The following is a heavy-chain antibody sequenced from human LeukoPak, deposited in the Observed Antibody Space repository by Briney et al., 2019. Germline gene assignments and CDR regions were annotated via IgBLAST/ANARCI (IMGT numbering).Heavy chain of an antibody. CDR2: ISSSSSYI. V-gene: IGHV3-21*01. CDR1: GFTFSSYS. D-gene: IGHD6-19*01. J-gene: IGHJ3*02. Sequence: GGSLRLSCAASGFTFSSYSMNWVRQAPGKGLEWVSSISSSSSYIYYADSVKGRFTISRDNAKNSLYLQMNSLRAEDTAVYYCARAVLGEQWLPDAFDIWGQGTMVTVSS. CDR3: ARAVLGEQWLPDAFDI.